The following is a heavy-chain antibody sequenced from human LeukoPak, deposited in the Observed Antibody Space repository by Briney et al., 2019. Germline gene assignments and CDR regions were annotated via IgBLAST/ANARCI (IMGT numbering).Heavy chain of an antibody. D-gene: IGHD1-26*01. CDR1: GFSLSTSGMC. J-gene: IGHJ6*02. CDR3: ARIRVDMLGATLYYGMDV. CDR2: IDWDDDK. V-gene: IGHV2-70*11. Sequence: ESCTTLVNPTQTLTLTCTFSGFSLSTSGMCVGWIRQPPAKALEWLARIDWDDDKYYSTSLKTRLTISKDTSKNQVVLTMTNMDPVDTATYYCARIRVDMLGATLYYGMDVWGQGTTVTVSS.